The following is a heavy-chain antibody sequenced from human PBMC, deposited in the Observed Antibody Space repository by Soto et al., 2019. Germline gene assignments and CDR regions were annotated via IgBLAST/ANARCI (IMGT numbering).Heavy chain of an antibody. Sequence: GGSLRLSCAASGFTFSTYAMSWVRQAPGKGLEWVSAISGSGTNTYYADSVKGRFIISRDNSKNTLYVHMNSLRAEDTAVYYCATYTLTGRKMDGWGKGTTVTVSS. V-gene: IGHV3-23*01. CDR2: ISGSGTNT. J-gene: IGHJ6*04. CDR3: ATYTLTGRKMDG. D-gene: IGHD4-17*01. CDR1: GFTFSTYA.